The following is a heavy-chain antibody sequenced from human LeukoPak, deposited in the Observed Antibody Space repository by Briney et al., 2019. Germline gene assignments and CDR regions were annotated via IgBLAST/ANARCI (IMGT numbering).Heavy chain of an antibody. CDR2: ISYDGGNK. CDR3: ATNSRRPHQYYMDV. D-gene: IGHD1-14*01. CDR1: GFIFSSYD. V-gene: IGHV3-30*03. J-gene: IGHJ6*03. Sequence: PGGSLRLSCAASGFIFSSYDMHWVRQASGKGLEWVTLISYDGGNKYYGDSVKGRFTVSRDNSKNTLYLQMTSLRVEDTAVYYCATNSRRPHQYYMDVWGKGTSVTVSS.